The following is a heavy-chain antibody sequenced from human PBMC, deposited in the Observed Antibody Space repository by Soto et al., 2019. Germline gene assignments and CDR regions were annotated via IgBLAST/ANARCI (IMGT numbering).Heavy chain of an antibody. J-gene: IGHJ3*02. Sequence: GGSLRLSCAASGFTFSSYWMYWVRQAPGKGLVWVSRINSDGSSTSYADSVKGRFTISRDNAKNTLYLQMNSLRAEDTAVYYCARGMRGEPDAFDIWGQGTMVTVSS. CDR1: GFTFSSYW. CDR3: ARGMRGEPDAFDI. D-gene: IGHD7-27*01. CDR2: INSDGSST. V-gene: IGHV3-74*01.